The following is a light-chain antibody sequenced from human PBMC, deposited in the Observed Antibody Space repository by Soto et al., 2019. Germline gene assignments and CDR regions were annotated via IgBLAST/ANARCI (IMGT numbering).Light chain of an antibody. Sequence: QSVLTQPASVSGSPGQSITISCTGTSSDVGNYNFVSWYQHRPGKAPKLLIYDVRHRPSGASNRFSGSKSGNTASLTISGLQAEDEADYYCSSYRTSNTVVFGGGTKVTVL. CDR3: SSYRTSNTVV. CDR1: SSDVGNYNF. CDR2: DVR. J-gene: IGLJ2*01. V-gene: IGLV2-14*03.